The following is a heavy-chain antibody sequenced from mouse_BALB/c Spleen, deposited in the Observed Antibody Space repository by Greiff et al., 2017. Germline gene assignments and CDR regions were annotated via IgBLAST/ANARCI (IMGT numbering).Heavy chain of an antibody. V-gene: IGHV1-9*01. J-gene: IGHJ4*01. D-gene: IGHD2-10*01. CDR2: ILPGSGST. CDR3: AKDLTYYGNPYAMDY. CDR1: GYTFSSYW. Sequence: VQLQQSGAELMKPGASVKISCKATGYTFSSYWIEWVKQRPGHGLEWIGEILPGSGSTNYNEKFKGKATFTADTSSNTAYMQLSSLTSEDSAVYYCAKDLTYYGNPYAMDYWGQGTSVTVSS.